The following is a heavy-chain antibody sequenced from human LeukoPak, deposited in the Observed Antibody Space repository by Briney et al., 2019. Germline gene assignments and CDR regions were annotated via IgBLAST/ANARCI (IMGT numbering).Heavy chain of an antibody. Sequence: GGSLRLSCAASGFTFSFYGMRWVRQAPGKGLEWVAFIRYDGSDKYYADSVKGRFTISRDNSKNTLYLQMNSLRAEDTAVYSCAKAYEVGATYYYYYMDVWGKGTTVTISS. J-gene: IGHJ6*03. V-gene: IGHV3-30*02. D-gene: IGHD1-26*01. CDR3: AKAYEVGATYYYYYMDV. CDR2: IRYDGSDK. CDR1: GFTFSFYG.